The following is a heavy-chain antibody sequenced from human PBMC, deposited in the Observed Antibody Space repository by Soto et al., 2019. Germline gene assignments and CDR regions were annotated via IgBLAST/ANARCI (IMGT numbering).Heavy chain of an antibody. V-gene: IGHV4-34*01. CDR3: ARTHYDSSGYYFDY. Sequence: PSETLSLTCVVYGGSFSDYYWSWIRQPPGKGLEWIGEISHSGSTNYSPSLKSRVAMSVDTPKKQFSLKLSSVTAADTAVYYCARTHYDSSGYYFDYWGEGTMVTVSS. J-gene: IGHJ4*02. CDR2: ISHSGST. CDR1: GGSFSDYY. D-gene: IGHD3-22*01.